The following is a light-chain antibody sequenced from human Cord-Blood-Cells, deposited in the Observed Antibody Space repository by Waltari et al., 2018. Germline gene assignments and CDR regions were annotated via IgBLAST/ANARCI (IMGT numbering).Light chain of an antibody. CDR1: PSISSW. Sequence: DIQMTQSPFTLSASVGDRVTITCRASPSISSWLAWYQQKPGKAPKLLIYDASSLESGVPSRFSGSGSGTEFTLTISSLQPYDFATYYCQQYNSYSWTFGQGTKVEIK. V-gene: IGKV1-5*01. J-gene: IGKJ1*01. CDR3: QQYNSYSWT. CDR2: DAS.